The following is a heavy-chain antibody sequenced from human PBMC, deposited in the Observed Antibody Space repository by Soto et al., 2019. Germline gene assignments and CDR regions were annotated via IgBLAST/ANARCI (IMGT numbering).Heavy chain of an antibody. D-gene: IGHD6-19*01. V-gene: IGHV3-73*02. J-gene: IGHJ6*02. Sequence: EVQLVESGGGLVQPGGSLKLSCAASGFIFSGSAIHWVRQASGKGLEWVGRIRSRANNIATASAASVKGRFTFSRDDKKNTAYLQMNTRKPGDTAVYYCARGEGAGTGDYYYHGIDVWGQGTTVTVSS. CDR2: IRSRANNIAT. CDR1: GFIFSGSA. CDR3: ARGEGAGTGDYYYHGIDV.